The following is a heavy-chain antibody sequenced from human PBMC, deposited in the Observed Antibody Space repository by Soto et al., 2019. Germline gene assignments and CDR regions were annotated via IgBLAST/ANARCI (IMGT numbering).Heavy chain of an antibody. V-gene: IGHV1-18*04. CDR2: ISAYNGNT. CDR1: GYTFTSYG. CDR3: ARGKMVYYDSSGYSTGAFDI. D-gene: IGHD3-22*01. J-gene: IGHJ3*02. Sequence: ASVKVSCKASGYTFTSYGISWVRQAPGQGLEWMGWISAYNGNTNYAQKLQGRVTMTTDTSTSTAYMELRSLRSDDTAVYYCARGKMVYYDSSGYSTGAFDIWGQGTMVTVPS.